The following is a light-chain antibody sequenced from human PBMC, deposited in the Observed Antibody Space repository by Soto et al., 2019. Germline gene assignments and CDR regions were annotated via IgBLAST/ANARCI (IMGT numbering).Light chain of an antibody. CDR1: QSVGSSY. V-gene: IGKV3-20*01. J-gene: IGKJ4*01. CDR3: QQYRFPPLT. CDR2: AAS. Sequence: EIVLTQSPGTLSLSPGERATLSCRASQSVGSSYLAWYQQKPGQAPRLLIYAASGRATGIPDRLSGGGSGTDFSLTITRLEPEDFAVYYCQQYRFPPLTFGGGPKVEV.